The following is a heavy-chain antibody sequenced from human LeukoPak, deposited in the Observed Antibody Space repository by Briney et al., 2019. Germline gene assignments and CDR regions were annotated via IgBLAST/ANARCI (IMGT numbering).Heavy chain of an antibody. CDR3: TRSPDGRNWFDP. V-gene: IGHV3-74*01. D-gene: IGHD1-14*01. CDR1: GFTFRNHW. J-gene: IGHJ5*02. Sequence: PGGSLRLSCAASGFTFRNHWMHWVRQAPGKGLVWVSHINGEESSTSYADSVKGRFTISRDNAKNTLYLQMNSLRVEDTAMYYCTRSPDGRNWFDPWGQGTLVTVSS. CDR2: INGEESST.